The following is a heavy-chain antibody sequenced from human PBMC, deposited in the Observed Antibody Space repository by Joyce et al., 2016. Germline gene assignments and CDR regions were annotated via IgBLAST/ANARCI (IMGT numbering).Heavy chain of an antibody. Sequence: QVQLQQWGAGLLKTSETLSLTCAVYSGLFSGVFWSWVRQPPGKGLEWIGDITNSGATHYNPSLKSRLTMSVDTSRKEFSLKLSSVTVADTAIYYCARSQWLAPLMYWGQGTPVTVSS. CDR1: SGLFSGVF. CDR3: ARSQWLAPLMY. V-gene: IGHV4-34*02. J-gene: IGHJ4*02. D-gene: IGHD6-19*01. CDR2: ITNSGAT.